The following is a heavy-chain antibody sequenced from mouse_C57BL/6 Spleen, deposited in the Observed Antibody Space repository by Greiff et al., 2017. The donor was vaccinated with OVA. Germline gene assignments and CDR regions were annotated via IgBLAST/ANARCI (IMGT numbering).Heavy chain of an antibody. CDR1: GYTFTSYW. CDR2: IHPSDSDT. D-gene: IGHD1-1*01. Sequence: QVQLQQPGAELVKPGASVKVSCKASGYTFTSYWMHWVKQRPGQGLEWIGRIHPSDSDTNYNQKFKGKATLTVDKSSSTAYMQLSILTSEDSAVYYCAMGITTVVYWYFDVWGTGTTVTVSS. V-gene: IGHV1-74*01. J-gene: IGHJ1*03. CDR3: AMGITTVVYWYFDV.